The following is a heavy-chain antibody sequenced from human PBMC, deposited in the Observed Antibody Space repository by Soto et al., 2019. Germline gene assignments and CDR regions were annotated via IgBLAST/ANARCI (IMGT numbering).Heavy chain of an antibody. CDR2: ISSSGSTI. CDR1: GFTVSDYY. CDR3: ARDPEGDNWFDP. Sequence: GGSLRLSYAASGFTVSDYYMSLIRQAPGKGLEWVSYISSSGSTIYYADSVKGRFTISRDNAKNSLYLQMNSLRAEDTAVYYCARDPEGDNWFDPWGQGTLVTVSS. D-gene: IGHD2-21*01. J-gene: IGHJ5*02. V-gene: IGHV3-11*01.